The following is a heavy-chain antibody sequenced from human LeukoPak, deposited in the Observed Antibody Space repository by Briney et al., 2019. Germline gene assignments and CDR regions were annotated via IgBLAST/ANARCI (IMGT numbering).Heavy chain of an antibody. Sequence: GGSLRLSCAASGFSFRTHWMSWVRQAPGKGLEWVANINQDGRKKFYVDSVEGRFTISRDNAKNTLYLQMNSLRAEDTAAYYCVRGNFNGGIDYWGQGTLVTVSS. J-gene: IGHJ4*02. V-gene: IGHV3-7*04. CDR1: GFSFRTHW. CDR3: VRGNFNGGIDY. CDR2: INQDGRKK.